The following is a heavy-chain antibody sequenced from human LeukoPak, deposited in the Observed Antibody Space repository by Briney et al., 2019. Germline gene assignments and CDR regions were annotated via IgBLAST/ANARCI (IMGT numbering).Heavy chain of an antibody. Sequence: GRSLRLSCAASGFTFSSYAMHWVRQAPGKGLEWVAVISYDGSNKYYADSVKGRFTISRDNSKNTLCLQMNSLRAEDTAVYYCARGTGGGDCYFDYWGQGTLVTVSS. CDR3: ARGTGGGDCYFDY. D-gene: IGHD2-21*02. J-gene: IGHJ4*02. V-gene: IGHV3-30*01. CDR2: ISYDGSNK. CDR1: GFTFSSYA.